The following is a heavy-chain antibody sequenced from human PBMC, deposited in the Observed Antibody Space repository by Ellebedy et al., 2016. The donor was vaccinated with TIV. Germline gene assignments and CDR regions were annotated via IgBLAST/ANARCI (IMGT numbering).Heavy chain of an antibody. CDR3: ARDLWNYYDSSGSAFDY. D-gene: IGHD3-22*01. CDR1: GFTFSSYG. CDR2: IRYDGSNK. Sequence: PGGSLRLSCAASGFTFSSYGMHWVRQAPGKGLEWVAFIRYDGSNKYYADSVKGRFTISRDNSKNTLYLQMNSLRAEDTAVYYCARDLWNYYDSSGSAFDYWGQGTLVTVSS. J-gene: IGHJ4*02. V-gene: IGHV3-30*02.